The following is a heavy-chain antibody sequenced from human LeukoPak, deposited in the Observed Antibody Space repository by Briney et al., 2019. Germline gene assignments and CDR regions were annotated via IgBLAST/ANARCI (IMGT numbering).Heavy chain of an antibody. CDR3: ARVGTMVRGKYYFDY. Sequence: SETLSLTCTVSGGSISSSSYYWGWICQPPGKGLEWIGSIYYSGSTYYNPSLKSRVTISVDTSKNQFSLKLSSVTAADTAVYYCARVGTMVRGKYYFDYWGQGTLVTVSS. D-gene: IGHD3-10*01. V-gene: IGHV4-39*07. CDR1: GGSISSSSYY. CDR2: IYYSGST. J-gene: IGHJ4*02.